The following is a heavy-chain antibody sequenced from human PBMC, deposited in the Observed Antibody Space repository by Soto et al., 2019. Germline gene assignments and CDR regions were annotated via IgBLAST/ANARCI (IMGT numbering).Heavy chain of an antibody. V-gene: IGHV4-34*01. J-gene: IGHJ4*02. CDR1: GGSFSGYY. CDR3: ARGHYDFQTNGFDY. D-gene: IGHD3-3*01. CDR2: INHSGST. Sequence: PSETLSLTCAVYGGSFSGYYWSWIRQPPGKGLEWIGEINHSGSTNYNPSLKSRVTISVDTSKNQFSLKLSSVTAADTAVYYCARGHYDFQTNGFDYWGQGTLVTVSS.